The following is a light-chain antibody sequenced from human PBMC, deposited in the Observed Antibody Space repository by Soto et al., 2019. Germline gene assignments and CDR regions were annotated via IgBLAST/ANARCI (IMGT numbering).Light chain of an antibody. Sequence: IQMTQSPSSLSASVEDRVIITCRASQSISNHLNWYQQKPGKAPKLLIFGATALQGGVPSRFSGSGSGTDFTLTISSLQPEDFATYHCQQTYNTPLTFGGGTKVDIK. CDR2: GAT. J-gene: IGKJ4*01. CDR1: QSISNH. V-gene: IGKV1-39*01. CDR3: QQTYNTPLT.